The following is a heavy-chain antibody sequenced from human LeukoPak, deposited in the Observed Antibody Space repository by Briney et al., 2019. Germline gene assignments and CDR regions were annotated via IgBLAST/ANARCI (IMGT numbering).Heavy chain of an antibody. V-gene: IGHV1-2*02. Sequence: GASVKVSCKASGYTFTGYYMHWVRQAPGQGLEWMGWINPNSGGTNYAQKFQGRVTMTRDTSISTAYMELSRLRSDDTAVYYCAAGYTVKPAAIHWFDPWGQGTLVTVSS. CDR1: GYTFTGYY. CDR2: INPNSGGT. D-gene: IGHD2-2*02. J-gene: IGHJ5*02. CDR3: AAGYTVKPAAIHWFDP.